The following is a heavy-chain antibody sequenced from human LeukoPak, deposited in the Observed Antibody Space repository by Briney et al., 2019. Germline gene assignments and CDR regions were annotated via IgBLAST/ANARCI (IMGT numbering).Heavy chain of an antibody. CDR1: GFTFSSYA. J-gene: IGHJ4*02. V-gene: IGHV3-30-3*01. Sequence: PGGSLRLSCAASGFTFSSYAMHWVRQAPGKGLEWVAVISYDGSNKYYADSVKGRFTISRDNSKNTLYLQMNSLRAEDTAVYYCARELGYCSGGSCYGIFDYWGQGTLVTVSS. D-gene: IGHD2-15*01. CDR3: ARELGYCSGGSCYGIFDY. CDR2: ISYDGSNK.